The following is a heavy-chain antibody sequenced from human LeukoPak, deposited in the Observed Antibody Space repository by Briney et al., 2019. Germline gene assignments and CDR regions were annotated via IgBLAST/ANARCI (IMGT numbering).Heavy chain of an antibody. D-gene: IGHD6-6*01. V-gene: IGHV4-39*07. CDR3: ARDKIGSSAEGFDY. CDR2: IYYSGST. Sequence: SETLSLTCTVSGGSISSSSYYWGWIRQPPGKGLEWIGSIYYSGSTYYNPSLKSRVTISVDTSKNQFSLKLSSATAADTAVYYCARDKIGSSAEGFDYWGQGTLVTVSS. J-gene: IGHJ4*02. CDR1: GGSISSSSYY.